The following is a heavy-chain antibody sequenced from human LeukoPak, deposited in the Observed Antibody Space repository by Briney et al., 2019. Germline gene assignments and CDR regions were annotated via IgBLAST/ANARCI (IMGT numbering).Heavy chain of an antibody. CDR3: AALDPRGISAAGLVDI. Sequence: SVKVSCKASGFTFTSSAMQWVRQARGQRLEWIGWIVVGSGNANYAQKFQERVTITRDMSTSTAYMELSSLRSEDTAVYYCAALDPRGISAAGLVDIWGQGTMVTVSS. V-gene: IGHV1-58*02. CDR2: IVVGSGNA. D-gene: IGHD6-13*01. CDR1: GFTFTSSA. J-gene: IGHJ3*02.